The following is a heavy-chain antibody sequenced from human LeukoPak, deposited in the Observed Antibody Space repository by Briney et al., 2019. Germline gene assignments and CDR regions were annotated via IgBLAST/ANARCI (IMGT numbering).Heavy chain of an antibody. V-gene: IGHV4-4*09. Sequence: SETLSLTCTVSGGSINSYYWSWIRQPPGKGLEWIGFISTSGNTNYNPSLKSRVSISVDTSKNQFSLKLSSVTAADTAMYYCARLGYYDRHDYWGQGTLVTVSS. D-gene: IGHD3-22*01. CDR3: ARLGYYDRHDY. CDR2: ISTSGNT. CDR1: GGSINSYY. J-gene: IGHJ4*02.